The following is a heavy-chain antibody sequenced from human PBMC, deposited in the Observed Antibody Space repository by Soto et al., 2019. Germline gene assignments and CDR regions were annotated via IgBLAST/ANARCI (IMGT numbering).Heavy chain of an antibody. J-gene: IGHJ4*02. CDR2: IKSKTDGGTT. CDR3: TTTSRSGWSS. D-gene: IGHD6-19*01. CDR1: GFRLSYSC. Sequence: VGSLILSCAASGFRLSYSCLSWVRQAPGKGLEWVGRIKSKTDGGTTDYAAPVNGRFTISRDDSKNTLYLQMNSLKTEDTAVYYCTTTSRSGWSSWGQGALVTVSS. V-gene: IGHV3-15*01.